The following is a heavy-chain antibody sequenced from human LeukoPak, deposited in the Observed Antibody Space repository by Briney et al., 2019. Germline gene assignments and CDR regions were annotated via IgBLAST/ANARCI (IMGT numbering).Heavy chain of an antibody. J-gene: IGHJ4*02. V-gene: IGHV3-49*04. CDR3: ARDGCGSTSCYPVFDF. CDR1: GFTFGDYT. D-gene: IGHD2-2*01. CDR2: IRSEAYGGTT. Sequence: PGGSLRLSCTAPGFTFGDYTMSWVRQAPGKGLEWVGFIRSEAYGGTTEYAASVKGRFTISRDDSKSIAYLQMNSLKTEDTAMYYCARDGCGSTSCYPVFDFWGQGTLVTVSS.